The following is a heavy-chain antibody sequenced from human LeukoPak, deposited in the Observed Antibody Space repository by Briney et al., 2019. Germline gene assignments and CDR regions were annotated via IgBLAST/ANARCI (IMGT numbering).Heavy chain of an antibody. D-gene: IGHD5-12*01. V-gene: IGHV3-74*01. Sequence: GGSLRLSCAASGFTFSIYWMHWVREAPGKGLVWVSLVNSDGSSRNYADSVKGRFTITRDNAKNTLYLQMNSLRVEDTAVYYCAREDYSGYDFYDYWGQGSLVTVSS. CDR2: VNSDGSSR. J-gene: IGHJ4*02. CDR3: AREDYSGYDFYDY. CDR1: GFTFSIYW.